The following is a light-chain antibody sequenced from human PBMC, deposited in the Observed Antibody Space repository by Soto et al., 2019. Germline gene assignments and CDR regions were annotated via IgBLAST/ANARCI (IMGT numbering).Light chain of an antibody. CDR1: QSVSSY. CDR2: DAS. CDR3: QQRSNWLT. Sequence: EIVLTQSPGTLSLSPGEIATLCCRASQSVSSYLAWYQQKPGQAPRLLIYDASNRATGIPARFSGSGSGTYFTLTISSLEPEDFAAYYCQQRSNWLTSGGGTKVDI. J-gene: IGKJ4*01. V-gene: IGKV3-11*01.